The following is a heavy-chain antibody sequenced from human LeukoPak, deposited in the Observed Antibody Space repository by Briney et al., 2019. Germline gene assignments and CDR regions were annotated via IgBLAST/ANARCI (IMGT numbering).Heavy chain of an antibody. D-gene: IGHD3-22*01. J-gene: IGHJ4*02. CDR2: ISYDGSNK. V-gene: IGHV3-30*01. CDR1: GFTFSSYA. Sequence: GGSLRLSCAASGFTFSSYAMHWVRQAPGKGLEWVAVISYDGSNKYYADSVKGRFTISRDNSKNTLYLQMNSLRAEDTAVYYCARDLYPIDSSGYYGYWGQGTLVTVSS. CDR3: ARDLYPIDSSGYYGY.